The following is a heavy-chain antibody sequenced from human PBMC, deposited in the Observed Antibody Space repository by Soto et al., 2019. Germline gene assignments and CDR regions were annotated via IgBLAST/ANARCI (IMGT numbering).Heavy chain of an antibody. CDR1: GGTFSSYA. Sequence: QVQLVQSGAEVKKPGSSVKVSCKASGGTFSSYAISWVRQAPGQGLEWMGGIIPIFGTANYAQKFQGRVTITADESTSTAYMELSSLRSEDTAVYYCARLTYCSGGSCCSGDAFDIWGQGTMVTVSS. J-gene: IGHJ3*02. D-gene: IGHD2-15*01. CDR3: ARLTYCSGGSCCSGDAFDI. V-gene: IGHV1-69*01. CDR2: IIPIFGTA.